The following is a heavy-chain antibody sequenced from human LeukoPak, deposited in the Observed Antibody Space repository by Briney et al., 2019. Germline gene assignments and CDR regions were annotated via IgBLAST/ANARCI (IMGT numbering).Heavy chain of an antibody. CDR2: LTGSGGRT. V-gene: IGHV3-23*01. J-gene: IGHJ1*01. D-gene: IGHD2-2*03. Sequence: GGSLRLSCAASGFTFNNYAMSWVRQAPGKGLGWVSTLTGSGGRTDYADSVKGRFTISRDNSKNTLYVQMNSLRAEDTAVYFCAQVDIAIVPGAVAEFFQNWGQGTLVIVSS. CDR1: GFTFNNYA. CDR3: AQVDIAIVPGAVAEFFQN.